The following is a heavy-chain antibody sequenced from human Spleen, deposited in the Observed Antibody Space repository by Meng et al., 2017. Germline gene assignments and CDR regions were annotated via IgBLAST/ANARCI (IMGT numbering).Heavy chain of an antibody. Sequence: GESLKISCAASGFTFSNAWMSWVRQAPGKGLEWVGRIKSKTDGGTTDYAAPVKGRFTISRDDSKNTLYLQMNSLKTEDTAVYYCARDHGYCSGGSCYSAFDYWGQGTLVTVSS. CDR3: ARDHGYCSGGSCYSAFDY. V-gene: IGHV3-15*01. CDR2: IKSKTDGGTT. J-gene: IGHJ4*02. D-gene: IGHD2-15*01. CDR1: GFTFSNAW.